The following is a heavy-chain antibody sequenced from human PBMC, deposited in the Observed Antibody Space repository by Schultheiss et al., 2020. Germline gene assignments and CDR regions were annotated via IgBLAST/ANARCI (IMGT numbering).Heavy chain of an antibody. CDR1: GGSISSGSYY. CDR3: AREWEGSGYYGAFDI. Sequence: SQTLSLTCTVSGGSISSGSYYWSWIRQPAGKGLEWIGRIYTSGSTNYNPSLKSRVTISVDTSKNQFSLKLSSVTAADTAVYYCAREWEGSGYYGAFDIWGQGTMVTVSS. D-gene: IGHD3-22*01. J-gene: IGHJ3*02. CDR2: IYTSGST. V-gene: IGHV4-61*02.